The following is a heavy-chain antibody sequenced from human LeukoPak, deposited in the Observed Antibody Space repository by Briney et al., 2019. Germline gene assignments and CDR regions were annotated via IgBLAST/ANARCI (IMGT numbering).Heavy chain of an antibody. J-gene: IGHJ4*02. CDR1: GFTFSSYA. V-gene: IGHV3-23*01. CDR2: ISGSGGST. CDR3: AKGREWGFSDY. Sequence: GGSLRLSCAASGFTFSSYAMSWVRQASGKGLEWVSAISGSGGSTCYADSVKGRFTISRDNSKNTLYLQMNSLRAEDTAVYYCAKGREWGFSDYWGQGTLVTVSS. D-gene: IGHD3-3*01.